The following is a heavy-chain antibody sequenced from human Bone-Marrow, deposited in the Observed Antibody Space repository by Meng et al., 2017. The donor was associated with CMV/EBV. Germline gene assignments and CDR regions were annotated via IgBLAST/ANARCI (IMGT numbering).Heavy chain of an antibody. D-gene: IGHD3-10*01. CDR2: INPNSGGT. Sequence: ASVTVSCKASGYTFTGYYMHWVRQAPGQGLEWMGWINPNSGGTNYAQQFQGRVTMPRDTSISTAYMEVSRLRSDDTAVYYCARTVRGVVVYWGQGTLVTVSS. CDR1: GYTFTGYY. CDR3: ARTVRGVVVY. J-gene: IGHJ4*02. V-gene: IGHV1-2*02.